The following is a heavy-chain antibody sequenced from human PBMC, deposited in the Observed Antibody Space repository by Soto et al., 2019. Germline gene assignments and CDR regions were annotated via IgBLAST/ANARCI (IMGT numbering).Heavy chain of an antibody. D-gene: IGHD5-18*01. Sequence: PGESLKISCKASGYSFSSYWIAWVRQMPGKGLEWMGIIYPGDSDTRYSPSFQGQVTISADRSISTAYLQWSSLKASDIAMYYCARIVNTATVIDPDYWGQGTPVTVSS. V-gene: IGHV5-51*01. CDR3: ARIVNTATVIDPDY. CDR1: GYSFSSYW. J-gene: IGHJ4*02. CDR2: IYPGDSDT.